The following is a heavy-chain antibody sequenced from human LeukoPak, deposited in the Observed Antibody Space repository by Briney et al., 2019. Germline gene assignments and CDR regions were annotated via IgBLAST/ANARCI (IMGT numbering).Heavy chain of an antibody. CDR1: GYTFTGYY. CDR2: INPNSGGT. J-gene: IGHJ5*02. V-gene: IGHV1-2*02. D-gene: IGHD3-22*01. Sequence: ASVKVSCKASGYTFTGYYMHWVRQAPGQGLEWMGWINPNSGGTNYAQKFQGRVTMTRDTSISTAYMELSRLRSDDTAVYYCARVEGGITVSWFDPWGQGTLVTVSS. CDR3: ARVEGGITVSWFDP.